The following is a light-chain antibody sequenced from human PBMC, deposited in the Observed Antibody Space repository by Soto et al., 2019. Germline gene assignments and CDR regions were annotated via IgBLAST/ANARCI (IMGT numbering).Light chain of an antibody. Sequence: IVMTQSPASLAVSLGARATINCKSSQGVLYNSNNKNSLAWFQQKPGQPPKLLIHWASTRDSGVPDRFSGSGSGTDFTLTIRSLQAEDVEVYYCQKYYSSPLTFGGGTKVEIK. CDR3: QKYYSSPLT. CDR1: QGVLYNSNNKNS. V-gene: IGKV4-1*01. J-gene: IGKJ4*01. CDR2: WAS.